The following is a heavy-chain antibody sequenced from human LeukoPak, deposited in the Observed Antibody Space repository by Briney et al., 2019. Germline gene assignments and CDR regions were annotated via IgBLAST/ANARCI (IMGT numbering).Heavy chain of an antibody. Sequence: SVKVSCTASGGTFSSYAISWVRQAPGQGLEWMGGIIPIFDTANYAQKFQGRVTITADESTSTAYMELSSLRSEDTAVYYCARGYCSGGSCYWPFDYWGQGTLVTVSS. D-gene: IGHD2-15*01. V-gene: IGHV1-69*01. J-gene: IGHJ4*02. CDR2: IIPIFDTA. CDR1: GGTFSSYA. CDR3: ARGYCSGGSCYWPFDY.